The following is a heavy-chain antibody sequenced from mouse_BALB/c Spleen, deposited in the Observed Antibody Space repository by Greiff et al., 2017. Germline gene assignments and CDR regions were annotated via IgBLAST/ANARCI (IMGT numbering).Heavy chain of an antibody. D-gene: IGHD2-3*01. Sequence: VRLHHSEPGLLQPSQSRSIPCPVPGFSLPSFVVHGVRQSPGKGLEWLGVIWGGGSTDYNAAFISRLSISKDNSKSQVFFKMNSLQADDTAIYYCARNDGYYSWFAYWGQGTLVTVSA. CDR3: ARNDGYYSWFAY. V-gene: IGHV2-4-1*01. CDR2: IWGGGST. CDR1: GFSLPSFV. J-gene: IGHJ3*01.